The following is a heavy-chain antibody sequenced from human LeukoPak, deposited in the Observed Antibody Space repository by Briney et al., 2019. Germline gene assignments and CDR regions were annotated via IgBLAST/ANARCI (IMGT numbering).Heavy chain of an antibody. D-gene: IGHD6-19*01. V-gene: IGHV1-18*01. J-gene: IGHJ4*02. CDR1: GYTFSNYG. CDR3: ARCRDSSGSLVNF. CDR2: ISAYNGYT. Sequence: ASVKVSCKASGYTFSNYGISWVRQAPGQGLEWMGWISAYNGYTDYAQKFQGRVTMTADTSTCTAYMELRSLESDDTAIYYCARCRDSSGSLVNFWGQGTLVTVSS.